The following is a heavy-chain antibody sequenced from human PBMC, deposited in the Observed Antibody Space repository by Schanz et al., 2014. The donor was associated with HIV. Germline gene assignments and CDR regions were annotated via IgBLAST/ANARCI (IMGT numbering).Heavy chain of an antibody. CDR1: GYTFTNYY. CDR3: ARNEFRLLPFDF. V-gene: IGHV1-2*02. D-gene: IGHD2-21*02. CDR2: IDCSNGDT. Sequence: QVHLVQSGAEVRRPGASVKVSCMASGYTFTNYYIHWVRQAPGQGPEWMGWIDCSNGDTYYKKNFRGRVTMTRDTPITTVFMELSGLRSDDTAVYFCARNEFRLLPFDFWGQGTLVTASS. J-gene: IGHJ4*02.